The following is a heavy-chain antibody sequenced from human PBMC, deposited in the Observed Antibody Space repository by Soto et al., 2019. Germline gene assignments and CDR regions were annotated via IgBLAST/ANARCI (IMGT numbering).Heavy chain of an antibody. CDR3: AGAYYYLVDY. D-gene: IGHD3-22*01. CDR2: IYYSGST. Sequence: QVQLQESGPGLVKPSQTLSLTCTVSGGSISSGDYYWSSIRQPPGKGLEWIGYIYYSGSTYYNPSLKSRVSLSVDTSQNQVSLKLSSVTVANTAVYDCAGAYYYLVDYWGKGTLVIVSS. J-gene: IGHJ4*02. CDR1: GGSISSGDYY. V-gene: IGHV4-30-4*01.